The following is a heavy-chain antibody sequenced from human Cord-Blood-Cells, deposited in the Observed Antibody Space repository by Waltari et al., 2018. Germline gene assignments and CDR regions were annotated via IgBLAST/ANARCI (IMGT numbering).Heavy chain of an antibody. CDR2: IWYDGSNK. CDR1: GFTFDSYG. V-gene: IGHV3-30*18. D-gene: IGHD1-26*01. Sequence: QVQLVESGGGVVQPGRSLRLSCAASGFTFDSYGMPWVRQAPGKGLEWVAVIWYDGSNKYYADSVKGRFTISRDNSKNTLYLQMNSLRAEDTAMYYCAKDQGSGSYIFDYWGQGTLVTVSS. J-gene: IGHJ4*02. CDR3: AKDQGSGSYIFDY.